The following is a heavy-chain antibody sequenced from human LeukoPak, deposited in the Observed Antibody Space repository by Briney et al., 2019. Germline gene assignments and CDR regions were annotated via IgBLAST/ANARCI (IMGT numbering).Heavy chain of an antibody. J-gene: IGHJ4*02. Sequence: SETLSLTCAVYGGSFSGCYWSWIRQPPGKGLEWIGEINHSGSTNYNPSLKSRVTISVDTSKNQFSLKLSSVTAADTAVYYCARELSGITMVRGVIIRYFDYWGQGTLVTVSS. V-gene: IGHV4-34*01. CDR3: ARELSGITMVRGVIIRYFDY. D-gene: IGHD3-10*01. CDR1: GGSFSGCY. CDR2: INHSGST.